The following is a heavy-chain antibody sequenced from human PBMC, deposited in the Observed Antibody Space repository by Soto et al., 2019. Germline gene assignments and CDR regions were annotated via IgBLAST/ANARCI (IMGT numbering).Heavy chain of an antibody. J-gene: IGHJ4*02. V-gene: IGHV1-46*01. CDR3: ARDRTGPIYEYVWASYPQFAY. D-gene: IGHD3-16*02. Sequence: QVQLVQSGAEVKKPGASVKVSCKASGYTFTSYYMHWVRQAPGQGLEWMGIINPSGGSTSYAQKFQGRVTMTRDTATSTVYMERSSLRSEETAVYYCARDRTGPIYEYVWASYPQFAYWGQGTLVTVSS. CDR2: INPSGGST. CDR1: GYTFTSYY.